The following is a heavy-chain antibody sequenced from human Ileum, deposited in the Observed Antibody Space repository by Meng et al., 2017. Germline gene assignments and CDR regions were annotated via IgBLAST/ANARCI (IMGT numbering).Heavy chain of an antibody. Sequence: LQESGPGLVNPSQTLSLTGTVAGGSISGGHYFWSWIRQHPEKGLEWIGYIYHSGVTYYSPSLKSRLTISVDTSKNQFSLKLSSVTAADTAIYYCARGVVTYYDSSTLTWFDPWGQGALVTVSS. CDR2: IYHSGVT. J-gene: IGHJ5*02. V-gene: IGHV4-31*03. D-gene: IGHD3-22*01. CDR1: GGSISGGHYF. CDR3: ARGVVTYYDSSTLTWFDP.